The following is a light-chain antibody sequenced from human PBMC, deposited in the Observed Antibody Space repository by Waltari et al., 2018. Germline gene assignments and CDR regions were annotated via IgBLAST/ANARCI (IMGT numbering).Light chain of an antibody. CDR1: RLRHSY. Sequence: SSELTQDPAVSVALGQTVRITCQGARLRHSYANWYQQKSGQAPILVLFGKNQRPSGIPDRFSGYNSETTTSLTITGAQAEDEADYYCSSRDSSASHVLFAGGTKLTVL. J-gene: IGLJ2*01. CDR3: SSRDSSASHVL. CDR2: GKN. V-gene: IGLV3-19*01.